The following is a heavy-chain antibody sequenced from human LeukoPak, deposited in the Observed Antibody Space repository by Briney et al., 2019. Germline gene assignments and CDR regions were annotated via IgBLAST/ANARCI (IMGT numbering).Heavy chain of an antibody. Sequence: ASETLSLTCTVSGGSISSYYWSWIRQPPGKGLEWSGYIYYSGSTNYNPSLKSRVTISVDTSKNQFSLKLNSVTAADMAVYYCARVGTQGYRSGFDYWGQGTLVTVSS. V-gene: IGHV4-59*01. J-gene: IGHJ4*02. CDR2: IYYSGST. CDR1: GGSISSYY. CDR3: ARVGTQGYRSGFDY. D-gene: IGHD5-18*01.